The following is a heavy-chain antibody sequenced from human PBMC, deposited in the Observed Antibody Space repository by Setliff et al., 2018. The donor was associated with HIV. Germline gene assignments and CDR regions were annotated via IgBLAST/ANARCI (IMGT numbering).Heavy chain of an antibody. CDR1: GYTFSDYA. D-gene: IGHD1-1*01. V-gene: IGHV7-4-1*02. CDR3: SRARWNDVSPLYYYMDV. CDR2: ININTGNP. Sequence: ASVKVSCKASGYTFSDYAMNWVRQAPGQGLEWMGWININTGNPTYAQGFTGRFVFSLDTSASTAYLQLSSLKAEDTAVYYCSRARWNDVSPLYYYMDVWGKGTTVTVSS. J-gene: IGHJ6*03.